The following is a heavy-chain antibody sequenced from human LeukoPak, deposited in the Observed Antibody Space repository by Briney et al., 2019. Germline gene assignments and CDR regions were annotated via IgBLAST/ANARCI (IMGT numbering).Heavy chain of an antibody. V-gene: IGHV1-46*01. CDR2: INPSGGST. J-gene: IGHJ4*02. D-gene: IGHD3-16*01. Sequence: ASVKVSCKASGYTFTSYYMHWVRQAPGQGLEWMGIINPSGGSTSYAQKFQGRVTMARDTSTSTVYMELSSLRSEDTAVYYCASPGEKDYYFDYWGQGTLVTVSS. CDR1: GYTFTSYY. CDR3: ASPGEKDYYFDY.